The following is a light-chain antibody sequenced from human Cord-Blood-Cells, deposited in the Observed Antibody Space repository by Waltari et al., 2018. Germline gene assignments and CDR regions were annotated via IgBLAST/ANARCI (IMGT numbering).Light chain of an antibody. J-gene: IGKJ3*01. Sequence: DIVMTQSPYSLAVSLGARATINCKSRQSVLYSSNNKNYLAWYQQKPGQPPKLLIYWASTRESGVPDRFSGSGSGTDFTLTISSLQAEDVAVYYCQQYYSTPFTFGPGTKVDIK. CDR1: QSVLYSSNNKNY. V-gene: IGKV4-1*01. CDR2: WAS. CDR3: QQYYSTPFT.